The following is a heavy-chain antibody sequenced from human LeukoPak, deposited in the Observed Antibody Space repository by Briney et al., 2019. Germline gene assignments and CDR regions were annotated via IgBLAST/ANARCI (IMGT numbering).Heavy chain of an antibody. J-gene: IGHJ4*02. D-gene: IGHD3-22*01. Sequence: ASVKVSCKASGYIFTCYFMHWVRQALGQGLEWMGWINPNSGGTNYAQKFQGRVTMTRDTSISTAYMELSRLRSDDTAVYFCARDERYDSSGYPFDYWGQGTLVTVSS. CDR3: ARDERYDSSGYPFDY. CDR1: GYIFTCYF. V-gene: IGHV1-2*02. CDR2: INPNSGGT.